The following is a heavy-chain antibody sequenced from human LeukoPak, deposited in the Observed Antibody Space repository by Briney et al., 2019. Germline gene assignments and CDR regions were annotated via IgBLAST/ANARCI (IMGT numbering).Heavy chain of an antibody. J-gene: IGHJ4*02. Sequence: GGSLRLSCAASGFTFSSYSMNWVRQAPGKGLEWVSYISSSSSTIYYADSVKGQFTISRDNSKNTLYLQMNSLRAEDTAVYYCAKSTDYDILTGDLGDDYWGQGTLVTVSS. CDR2: ISSSSSTI. D-gene: IGHD3-9*01. V-gene: IGHV3-48*01. CDR3: AKSTDYDILTGDLGDDY. CDR1: GFTFSSYS.